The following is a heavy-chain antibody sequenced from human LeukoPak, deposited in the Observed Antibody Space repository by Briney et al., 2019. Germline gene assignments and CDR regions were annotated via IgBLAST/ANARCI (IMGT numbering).Heavy chain of an antibody. D-gene: IGHD6-19*01. V-gene: IGHV4-39*01. CDR3: VNSSPGGGWLVSGNFDY. CDR1: GGSISSNNYY. J-gene: IGHJ4*02. CDR2: IYYSGST. Sequence: SETLSLTCTVSGGSISSNNYYWGWIRQPPGKGLERIGSIYYSGSTYYNPSLKSRVTISVDTSKNQFSLKLSSVTAADTAVYYCVNSSPGGGWLVSGNFDYWGQGTLVTVSS.